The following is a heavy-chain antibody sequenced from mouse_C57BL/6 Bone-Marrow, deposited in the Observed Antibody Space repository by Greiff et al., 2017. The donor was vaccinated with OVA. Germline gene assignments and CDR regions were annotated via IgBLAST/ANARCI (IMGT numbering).Heavy chain of an antibody. CDR1: GYSFTGYY. J-gene: IGHJ4*01. Sequence: VQLQQSGPELVKPGASVKISCKASGYSFTGYYMNWVKQSPEKSLEWIGEINPSTGGTTYNQKFKAKATLPVDKSSSTAYMQLMSLTSEDSAVYYCARSKKTPHYYAMYYWGQGTSVTVSS. CDR2: INPSTGGT. V-gene: IGHV1-42*01. CDR3: ARSKKTPHYYAMYY.